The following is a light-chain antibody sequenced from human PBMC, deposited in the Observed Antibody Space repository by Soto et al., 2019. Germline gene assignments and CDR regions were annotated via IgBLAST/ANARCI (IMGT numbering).Light chain of an antibody. Sequence: EIVLTQSPGTLSLSPGERATLYCRASQSVSTNYLAWFQQKSGQAPRLLIYSASRRATGIPDRFTGSGSGTDFTLTINRVEPEDFAVYFCQQYAGSPRTFGQGTKV. CDR2: SAS. CDR1: QSVSTNY. V-gene: IGKV3-20*01. J-gene: IGKJ1*01. CDR3: QQYAGSPRT.